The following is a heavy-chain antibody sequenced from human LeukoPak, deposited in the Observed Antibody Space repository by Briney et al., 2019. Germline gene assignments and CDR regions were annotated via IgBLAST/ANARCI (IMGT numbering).Heavy chain of an antibody. CDR3: ASRGTTYYYGMDV. CDR1: GFTFTSYD. Sequence: GASVKVSCKASGFTFTSYDINWVRQAPGQGLEWMGWINTNTGNPTYAQGFTGRFVFSLDTSVSTAYLQISSLKAEDTAVYYCASRGTTYYYGMDVWGQGTTVTVSS. V-gene: IGHV7-4-1*02. CDR2: INTNTGNP. D-gene: IGHD1-7*01. J-gene: IGHJ6*02.